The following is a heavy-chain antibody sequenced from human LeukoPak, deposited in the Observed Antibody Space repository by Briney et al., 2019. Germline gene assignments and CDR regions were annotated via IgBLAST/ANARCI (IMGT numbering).Heavy chain of an antibody. CDR3: ARDWDYYGSGSYRYFDY. D-gene: IGHD3-10*01. CDR2: ISYDGSNK. J-gene: IGHJ4*02. V-gene: IGHV3-30-3*01. CDR1: GFTFSSYA. Sequence: GGSLRLSCAASGFTFSSYAMHWVRQAPGKGLGWVAVISYDGSNKYYADSVKGRFTISRDNSKNTLYLQMNSLRGEDTAVYYCARDWDYYGSGSYRYFDYWGQGTLVTVSS.